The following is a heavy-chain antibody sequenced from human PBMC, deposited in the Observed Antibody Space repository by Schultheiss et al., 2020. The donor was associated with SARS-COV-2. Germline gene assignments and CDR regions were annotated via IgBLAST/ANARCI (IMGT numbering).Heavy chain of an antibody. CDR1: GGSTSSYY. CDR2: IYTSGST. J-gene: IGHJ4*02. V-gene: IGHV4-4*07. CDR3: AGAGPLHY. Sequence: SQTLSLSCTVSGGSTSSYYWSWIRQPPGKGLEWIGRIYTSGSTNYNPSLKSRVTISLDRSKNQFSLKLSSVTAADTAMYYCAGAGPLHYWGQGTLVTVSS. D-gene: IGHD1-26*01.